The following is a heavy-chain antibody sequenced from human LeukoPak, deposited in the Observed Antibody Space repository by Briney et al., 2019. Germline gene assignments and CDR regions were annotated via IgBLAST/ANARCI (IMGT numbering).Heavy chain of an antibody. D-gene: IGHD6-19*01. J-gene: IGHJ3*02. CDR2: ISSSSSYI. V-gene: IGHV3-21*01. CDR1: GFTFSSYG. Sequence: GGSLRLSCAASGFTFSSYGMHWVRQAPGKGLEWVSSISSSSSYIYYADSVKGRFTISRDNAKNSLYLQMNSLRAEDTAVYYCARGEGYSSGWPLDAFDIWGQGTMVTVSS. CDR3: ARGEGYSSGWPLDAFDI.